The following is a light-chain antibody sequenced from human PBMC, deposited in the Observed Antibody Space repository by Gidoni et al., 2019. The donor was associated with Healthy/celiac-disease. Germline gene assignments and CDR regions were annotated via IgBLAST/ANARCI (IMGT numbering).Light chain of an antibody. CDR2: GAS. J-gene: IGKJ3*01. V-gene: IGKV3-20*01. CDR3: QQYGSSPWA. Sequence: EIVLTQSPGTLSLSPGEGATLSCRASQSVSSSYLAWYQQKPGQAPRLLIYGASSRATGIPDRFSGSGSGTDFTLTISRLEPEDFAVYYCQQYGSSPWAFGPGTKVDIK. CDR1: QSVSSSY.